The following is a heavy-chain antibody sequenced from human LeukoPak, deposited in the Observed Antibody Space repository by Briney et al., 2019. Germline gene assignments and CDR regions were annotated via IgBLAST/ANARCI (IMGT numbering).Heavy chain of an antibody. CDR3: AVEGYCSGGSCYTNWFDP. J-gene: IGHJ5*02. CDR1: GLTFSSYS. D-gene: IGHD2-15*01. Sequence: GGSLRLSCAASGLTFSSYSMNWVRQAPGKGLEWVSYISSSGSTKYYADSVKGRITISRDNGKNSLYLQMNSLRDEDTAVYYCAVEGYCSGGSCYTNWFDPWGQGTLVTVSS. CDR2: ISSSGSTK. V-gene: IGHV3-48*02.